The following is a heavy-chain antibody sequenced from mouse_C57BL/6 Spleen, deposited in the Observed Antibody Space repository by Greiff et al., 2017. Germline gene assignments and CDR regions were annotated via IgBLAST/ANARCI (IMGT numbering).Heavy chain of an antibody. J-gene: IGHJ4*01. V-gene: IGHV5-16*01. CDR3: ARDDAYYAMDY. CDR1: GFTFSDYY. CDR2: INYDGSST. Sequence: DVKLVESEGGLVQPGSSMKLSCTASGFTFSDYYMAWVRQVPEKGIEWVANINYDGSSTYYLDSLKSRFIISRDNAKNILYLQMRSLKSEDTATYYCARDDAYYAMDYWGQGTSVTVSS. D-gene: IGHD2-3*01.